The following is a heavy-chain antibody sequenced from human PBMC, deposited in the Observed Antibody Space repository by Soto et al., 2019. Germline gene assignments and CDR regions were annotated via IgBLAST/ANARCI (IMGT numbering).Heavy chain of an antibody. CDR3: ARSVAVPGAHIDY. Sequence: SETLSLTCSVSGGSMSGSYWSWIRQSPGKGLEWLGYVYYTGSTNYSPSLRSRVSISVDTSKNEFSLRLSSVTAADTAVYFCARSVAVPGAHIDYWGQGTQVTVSS. V-gene: IGHV4-59*01. J-gene: IGHJ4*02. CDR2: VYYTGST. CDR1: GGSMSGSY. D-gene: IGHD6-19*01.